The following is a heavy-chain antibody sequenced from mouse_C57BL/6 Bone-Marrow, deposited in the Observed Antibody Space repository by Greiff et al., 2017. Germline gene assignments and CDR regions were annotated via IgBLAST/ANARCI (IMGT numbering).Heavy chain of an antibody. CDR3: ERESFSYYEAIDH. D-gene: IGHD2-10*01. V-gene: IGHV1-54*01. J-gene: IGHJ4*01. CDR1: GYASANYL. CDR2: INPGSGGT. Sequence: VKLMESGAELVRPGTSVKVSCKASGYASANYLIVWVKQRPGQGLEWIGVINPGSGGTNYNEKFKGKATLTADKSSSTAYMQLSSLTSEDSAVYFCERESFSYYEAIDHWGQRTSVTVSS.